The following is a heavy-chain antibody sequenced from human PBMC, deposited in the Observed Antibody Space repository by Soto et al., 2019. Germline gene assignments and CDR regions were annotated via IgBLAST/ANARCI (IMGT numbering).Heavy chain of an antibody. CDR2: ISGRAGST. D-gene: IGHD6-13*01. J-gene: IGHJ6*02. CDR3: AKDMYSSSWYFYYYSMDV. V-gene: IGHV3-23*01. CDR1: GFTFSSYA. Sequence: PGGSLRLSCAASGFTFSSYAMSWVRQAPGKGLERVSAISGRAGSTYYADTVKGRITISRDTSKNTLFLQMNSLRAEDTAVYYCAKDMYSSSWYFYYYSMDVWGQGTTVTVSS.